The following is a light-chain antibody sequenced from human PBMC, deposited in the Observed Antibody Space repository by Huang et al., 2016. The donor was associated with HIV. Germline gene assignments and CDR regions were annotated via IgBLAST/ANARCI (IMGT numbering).Light chain of an antibody. V-gene: IGKV3-15*01. CDR3: QQYNNWLS. CDR2: GAS. Sequence: EILLTQSPATLSVSPGERATLSCRASQSVGTNLAWYQQKPGQAPRRRVDGASTRATGVPARFSGSGSGTEFTLTISSLQSEDFAVYYCQQYNNWLSFGGGTKVDIK. J-gene: IGKJ4*01. CDR1: QSVGTN.